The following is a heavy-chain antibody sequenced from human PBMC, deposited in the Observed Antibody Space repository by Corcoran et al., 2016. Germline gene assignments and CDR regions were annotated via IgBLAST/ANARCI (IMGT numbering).Heavy chain of an antibody. V-gene: IGHV3-7*03. J-gene: IGHJ4*02. CDR2: INQDGSET. CDR3: SKSLDS. CDR1: GFTFRSYW. Sequence: EVQLVESGGGLVQPGGSLRLSCVASGFTFRSYWMDWVRQVPGKGLEWVANINQDGSETFYVDSVKGRFTISRDNAQNSLYLQMNSLKDEDTGIYYCSKSLDSWGQGTLVTVSS.